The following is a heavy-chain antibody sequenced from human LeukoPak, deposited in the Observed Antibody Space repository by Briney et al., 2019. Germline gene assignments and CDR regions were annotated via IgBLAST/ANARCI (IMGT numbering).Heavy chain of an antibody. CDR1: GFTVSSNY. CDR2: IYSGGST. V-gene: IGHV3-53*01. J-gene: IGHJ4*02. Sequence: PGGSLRLSCAASGFTVSSNYMSWVRQAPGKGLEWVSVIYSGGSTYYADSVKGRFTISRDNAKNSLYLQMNSLRAEDTAVYYCARDLRGYSYGPFYWGQGTLVTVSS. D-gene: IGHD5-18*01. CDR3: ARDLRGYSYGPFY.